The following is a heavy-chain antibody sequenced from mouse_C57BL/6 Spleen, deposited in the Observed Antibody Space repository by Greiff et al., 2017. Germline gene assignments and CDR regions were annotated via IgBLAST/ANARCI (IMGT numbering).Heavy chain of an antibody. V-gene: IGHV5-4*03. CDR3: ARGDYYGSSLYWYFDV. J-gene: IGHJ1*03. CDR1: GFTFSSYA. D-gene: IGHD1-1*01. Sequence: EVKLMESGGGLVKPGGSLKLSCAASGFTFSSYAMSWVRQTPEKRLEWVATISDGGSYTYYPDNVKGRFTISRDNAKNNLYLQMSHLKSEDTAMYYCARGDYYGSSLYWYFDVWGTGTTVTVSS. CDR2: ISDGGSYT.